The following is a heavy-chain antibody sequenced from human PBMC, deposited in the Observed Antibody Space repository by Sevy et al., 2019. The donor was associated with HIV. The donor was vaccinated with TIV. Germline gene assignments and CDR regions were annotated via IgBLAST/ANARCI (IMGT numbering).Heavy chain of an antibody. V-gene: IGHV4-39*01. D-gene: IGHD3-16*02. Sequence: SETLSLTCTVSGGSISSSSYYWGWIRQPPGKGLEWIGSIYYSGSTYYNPSLKSRVTISVDTSKNQFSLKLGSVTAADTAVYYCARRRRIMITFGGVIAPFDYWGQGTLVTVSS. CDR3: ARRRRIMITFGGVIAPFDY. CDR1: GGSISSSSYY. J-gene: IGHJ4*02. CDR2: IYYSGST.